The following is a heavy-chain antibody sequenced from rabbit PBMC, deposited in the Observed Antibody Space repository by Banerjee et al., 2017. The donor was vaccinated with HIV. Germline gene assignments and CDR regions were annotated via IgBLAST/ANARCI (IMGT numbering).Heavy chain of an antibody. V-gene: IGHV1S43*01. CDR2: IYISSGST. D-gene: IGHD1-1*01. J-gene: IGHJ4*01. CDR3: ARGTSSSGYYMGL. Sequence: KGPEWIACIYISSGSTWYASWAKGRFTISKSTSLNTVDLKLTSLTAADTATYYCARGTSSSGYYMGLWGPGTLVTVS.